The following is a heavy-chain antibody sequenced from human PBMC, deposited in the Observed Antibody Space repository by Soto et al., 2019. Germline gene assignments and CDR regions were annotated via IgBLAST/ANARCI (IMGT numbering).Heavy chain of an antibody. D-gene: IGHD6-19*01. CDR3: VKGGYKTGWPPFDH. V-gene: IGHV3-30*18. J-gene: IGHJ4*01. CDR2: ISDDGKTQ. Sequence: QVKLVESGGAVVQSGRSLRLSCTASRFRFSAYGMHWLRQAPGKGLEWVALISDDGKTQFFTDSVEGRFTISRDNSRNTLYLQMNSLRPEDTAVYYCVKGGYKTGWPPFDHWGHGTRVTVSS. CDR1: RFRFSAYG.